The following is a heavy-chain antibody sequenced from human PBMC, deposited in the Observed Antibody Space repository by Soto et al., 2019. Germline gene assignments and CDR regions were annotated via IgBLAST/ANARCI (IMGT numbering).Heavy chain of an antibody. D-gene: IGHD6-6*01. V-gene: IGHV5-10-1*01. CDR2: IDPGDSYT. CDR1: GYSFTSYW. J-gene: IGHJ6*02. Sequence: GESLKISCKGSGYSFTSYWIGWVRQMPGKGLEWMGRIDPGDSYTNYSPSFQGHVTISADKSISTAYLQWSSLKASDTAMYYCAREGNLEYSSSSSGYYYYYYGMDVWGQGTTVTVSS. CDR3: AREGNLEYSSSSSGYYYYYYGMDV.